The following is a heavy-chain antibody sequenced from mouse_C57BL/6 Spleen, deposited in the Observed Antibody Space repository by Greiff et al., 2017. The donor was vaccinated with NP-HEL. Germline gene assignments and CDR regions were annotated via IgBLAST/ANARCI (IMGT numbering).Heavy chain of an antibody. CDR3: AISGGSSHGGFAY. CDR1: GYTFTSYW. D-gene: IGHD1-1*01. V-gene: IGHV1-74*01. Sequence: QVQLQQPGAELVRPGTSVKLSCKASGYTFTSYWMHWVKQRPGQGLEWIGRIHPSDSDTNYNQKFKGKATLTVDKSSSTAYMQLSSLTSEDSAVYYCAISGGSSHGGFAYWGQGTLVTVSA. CDR2: IHPSDSDT. J-gene: IGHJ3*01.